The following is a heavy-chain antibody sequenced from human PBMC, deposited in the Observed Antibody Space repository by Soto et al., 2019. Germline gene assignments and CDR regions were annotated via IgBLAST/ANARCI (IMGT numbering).Heavy chain of an antibody. CDR2: IWYDGSNK. CDR3: ARGAWFGELFPLAPVYYYYGMDV. CDR1: GFTFSSYG. Sequence: GGSLRLSCAASGFTFSSYGVHWVGQAPGKGLEGVAVIWYDGSNKYYADSVKDRFTISRDNSKNTLYLQMSSLRGEDTAVYYCARGAWFGELFPLAPVYYYYGMDVWGQGTTVTVSS. J-gene: IGHJ6*02. D-gene: IGHD3-10*01. V-gene: IGHV3-33*01.